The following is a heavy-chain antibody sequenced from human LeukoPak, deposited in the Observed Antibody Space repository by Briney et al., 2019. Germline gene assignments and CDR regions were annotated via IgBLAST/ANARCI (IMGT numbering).Heavy chain of an antibody. CDR1: GFTFSSYS. V-gene: IGHV3-23*01. CDR3: AKASRLYFDWSYYFDY. D-gene: IGHD3-9*01. Sequence: GGSLRLSCAASGFTFSSYSMSWVRQAPGKGLEWVSGISGSGGSTYYADSVKGRFTISRDNSKNTLYLQMNSLRAGDTAVFYCAKASRLYFDWSYYFDYWGQGTLVTVSS. J-gene: IGHJ4*02. CDR2: ISGSGGST.